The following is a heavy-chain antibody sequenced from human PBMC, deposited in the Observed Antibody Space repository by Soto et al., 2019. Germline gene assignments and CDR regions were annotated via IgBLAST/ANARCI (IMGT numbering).Heavy chain of an antibody. CDR3: ARGRSLKTAFDP. D-gene: IGHD3-10*01. Sequence: QTLSRTCALSGDSVSRNSAAWNWIRQSPSRGLEWLGRTYYRSKWYDDYAVSVKSRITINPDTSKNQFSLQLNSVTPEDTAVYYCARGRSLKTAFDPWGQGTLVTVSS. CDR1: GDSVSRNSAA. CDR2: TYYRSKWYD. J-gene: IGHJ5*02. V-gene: IGHV6-1*01.